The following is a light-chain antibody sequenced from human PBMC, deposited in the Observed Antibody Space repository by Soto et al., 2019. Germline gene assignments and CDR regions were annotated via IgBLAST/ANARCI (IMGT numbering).Light chain of an antibody. V-gene: IGKV1-39*01. Sequence: DIQMTQSPSSLSAFAGDRVTITCRASQSISSNLNWYQQIPGKAPKLLIYSASSLQSGVPSRFSGSGSGTDFTLTITSLQPEDFATYYCQQSFSIPYIFGQGTKLDIK. CDR3: QQSFSIPYI. J-gene: IGKJ2*01. CDR1: QSISSN. CDR2: SAS.